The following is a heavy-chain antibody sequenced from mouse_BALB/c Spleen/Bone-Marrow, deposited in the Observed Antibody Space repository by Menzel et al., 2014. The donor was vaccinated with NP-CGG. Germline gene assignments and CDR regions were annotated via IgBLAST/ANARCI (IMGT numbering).Heavy chain of an antibody. Sequence: EVQGVESGGGLVKSGGSLKLSCAASGFTFSNYGMSWVRQTPEKRLEWFATISGGGSYTFYSDSVKGRFTISRDNAKNNLYLQLSSLRSEDTALYYCARHAYYDQTEVSFVYWGQGTLVTVSA. CDR3: ARHAYYDQTEVSFVY. V-gene: IGHV5-9-2*01. D-gene: IGHD2-4*01. J-gene: IGHJ3*01. CDR1: GFTFSNYG. CDR2: ISGGGSYT.